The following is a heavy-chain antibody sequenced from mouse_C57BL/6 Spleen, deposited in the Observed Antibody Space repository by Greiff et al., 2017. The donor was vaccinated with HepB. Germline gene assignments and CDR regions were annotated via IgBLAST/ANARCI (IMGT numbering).Heavy chain of an antibody. D-gene: IGHD1-1*02. Sequence: VQLQQSGPELVKPGDSVKISCKASGYSFTGYFMNWVMQSHGKSLEWIGRINPYNGDTFYNQKFKGKATLTVDKSSSTAHMELRSLTSEDSAVYYSAGGYSEDYFDYWGQGTTLTVSS. J-gene: IGHJ2*01. CDR1: GYSFTGYF. CDR3: AGGYSEDYFDY. V-gene: IGHV1-20*01. CDR2: INPYNGDT.